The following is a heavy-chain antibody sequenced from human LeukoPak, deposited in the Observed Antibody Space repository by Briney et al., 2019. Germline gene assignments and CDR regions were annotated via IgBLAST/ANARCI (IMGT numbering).Heavy chain of an antibody. CDR3: AKDRSTLYGMDV. J-gene: IGHJ6*02. CDR1: GFTFSCYG. Sequence: PGGSLRLSCAASGFTFSCYGMHWVRQAPGKGLEWVAVISYDGSNKYYADSVKGRFTISRDNSKNTLYLQMNSLRAEDTAVYYCAKDRSTLYGMDVWGQGTTVTVSS. CDR2: ISYDGSNK. V-gene: IGHV3-30*18. D-gene: IGHD2-2*01.